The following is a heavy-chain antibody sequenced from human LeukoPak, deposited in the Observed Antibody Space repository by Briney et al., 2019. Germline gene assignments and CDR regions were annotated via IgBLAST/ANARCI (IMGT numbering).Heavy chain of an antibody. D-gene: IGHD6-6*01. CDR1: GFTVSNNF. CDR3: ARDNAPYSTSSSGLGLFDY. CDR2: IYSGGSI. J-gene: IGHJ4*02. Sequence: GGSLRLSCAASGFTVSNNFMSWVSQAPGKGLEWVSVIYSGGSIYYADSVKGRFTISRDNSKNTLYLQMNSLRAEDTAVYYCARDNAPYSTSSSGLGLFDYWGQGTLVTVSS. V-gene: IGHV3-53*01.